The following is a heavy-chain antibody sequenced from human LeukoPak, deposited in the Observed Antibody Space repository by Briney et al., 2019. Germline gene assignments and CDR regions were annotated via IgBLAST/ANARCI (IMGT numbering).Heavy chain of an antibody. CDR1: GGTFSSYA. V-gene: IGHV1-18*01. Sequence: ASVKVSCKASGGTFSSYAISWVRQAPGQGLKWMGWISAYNGNTNYAQKLQGRVTMTTDTSTSTAYMELRSLRSDDTAVYYCARGLLDGLRFLEWPDPGLDYWGQGTLVTVSS. J-gene: IGHJ4*02. CDR2: ISAYNGNT. D-gene: IGHD3-3*01. CDR3: ARGLLDGLRFLEWPDPGLDY.